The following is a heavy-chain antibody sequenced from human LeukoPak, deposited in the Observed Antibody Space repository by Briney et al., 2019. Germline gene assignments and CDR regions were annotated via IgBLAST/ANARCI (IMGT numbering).Heavy chain of an antibody. CDR2: FDPEDGET. J-gene: IGHJ6*02. CDR1: GYTLTELS. CDR3: AKSLAVAGYYYGMDV. Sequence: GASVKVSCKVSGYTLTELSMHWVRQAPGKGLEWMGGFDPEDGETIYAQKFQGRVTMTEGTSTDTAYMELSSLRSEDTAVYYCAKSLAVAGYYYGMDVWGQGTTVTVSS. V-gene: IGHV1-24*01. D-gene: IGHD6-19*01.